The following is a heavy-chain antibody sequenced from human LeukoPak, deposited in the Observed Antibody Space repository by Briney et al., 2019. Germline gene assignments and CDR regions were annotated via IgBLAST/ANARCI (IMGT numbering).Heavy chain of an antibody. V-gene: IGHV3-7*01. J-gene: IGHJ4*02. CDR1: GFTFSNSW. CDR3: SSWSSCSGGTCQFNY. Sequence: PGGSLRLSCAGSGFTFSNSWMSWVRRAPGKGLEWVAHIKQDGSEKYYVDSVKGRFTISRDNAKNSLYLQMDSLRAEDTAVYYCSSWSSCSGGTCQFNYWGQGTLVTVSS. D-gene: IGHD2-15*01. CDR2: IKQDGSEK.